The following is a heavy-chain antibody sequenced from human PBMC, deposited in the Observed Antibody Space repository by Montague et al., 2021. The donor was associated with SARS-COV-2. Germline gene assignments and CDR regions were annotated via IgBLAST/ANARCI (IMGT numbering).Heavy chain of an antibody. V-gene: IGHV4-59*03. CDR2: IYYDGST. CDR1: GGSIRSYY. D-gene: IGHD1-26*01. Sequence: SETLSLTCTVSGGSIRSYYWSWIRQTPGKGPEWIGYIYYDGSTNYNPSLKSRVTMPVDSSKNQFSLRLSSVTAADTAVYYCARYGSYFEHWGQGTLVTVSS. CDR3: ARYGSYFEH. J-gene: IGHJ4*02.